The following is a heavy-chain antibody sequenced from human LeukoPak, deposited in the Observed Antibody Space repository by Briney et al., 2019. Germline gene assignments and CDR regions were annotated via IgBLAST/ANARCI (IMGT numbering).Heavy chain of an antibody. CDR1: GFTFSSYA. CDR3: AKDPAYDILTGYIPGFDY. CDR2: ISGSGGST. V-gene: IGHV3-23*01. J-gene: IGHJ4*02. Sequence: GGSLRLSCAASGFTFSSYAMSWVRQAPGKGLEWVSAISGSGGSTYYADSVKGRFTISRDNSKNTLYLQMNSLRAEDTAVYYCAKDPAYDILTGYIPGFDYWGQGTLVTVPS. D-gene: IGHD3-9*01.